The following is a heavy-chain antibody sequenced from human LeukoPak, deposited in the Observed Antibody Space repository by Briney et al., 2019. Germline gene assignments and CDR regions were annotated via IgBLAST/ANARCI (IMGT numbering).Heavy chain of an antibody. D-gene: IGHD3-10*01. J-gene: IGHJ4*02. CDR2: IYPGDSDT. CDR1: GNNLTRYW. Sequence: GEAPKISCKGSGNNLTRYWNGLVRQMPGKGLEWMGIIYPGDSDTRYSPSFQGQVTISADKSISTAYLQWSSLKASDTAMYYCARLYYGSGSYDYWGQGTLVTVSS. V-gene: IGHV5-51*01. CDR3: ARLYYGSGSYDY.